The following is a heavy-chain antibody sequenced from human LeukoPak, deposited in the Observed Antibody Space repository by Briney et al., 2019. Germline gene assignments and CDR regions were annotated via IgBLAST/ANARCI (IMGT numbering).Heavy chain of an antibody. D-gene: IGHD1-14*01. J-gene: IGHJ5*02. V-gene: IGHV3-21*01. CDR2: ISSSSSYI. CDR1: GFTFSSYS. Sequence: GGSLRLSCAASGFTFSSYSMNWVRQAPGKGLEWVSSISSSSSYIYYADSVKGRFTISRDNAKNSLYLQMNSLRAEDTAVYYCAGDQITGTTGFFDPWGQGTLVTVSS. CDR3: AGDQITGTTGFFDP.